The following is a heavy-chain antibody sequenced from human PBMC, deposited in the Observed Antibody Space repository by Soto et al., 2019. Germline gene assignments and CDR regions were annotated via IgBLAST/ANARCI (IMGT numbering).Heavy chain of an antibody. V-gene: IGHV4-34*01. CDR2: INHSGST. CDR1: GGSFSGYY. Sequence: SETLSLTCAVYGGSFSGYYWSWIRQPPGKGLEWIGEINHSGSTNYNPSLKSRVTISVDTSKNQFSLKLSSVTAADTAVYYCARGLGLATRYRSWYPVRVYDYFDYWGQGTLVPVYS. D-gene: IGHD6-13*01. J-gene: IGHJ4*02. CDR3: ARGLGLATRYRSWYPVRVYDYFDY.